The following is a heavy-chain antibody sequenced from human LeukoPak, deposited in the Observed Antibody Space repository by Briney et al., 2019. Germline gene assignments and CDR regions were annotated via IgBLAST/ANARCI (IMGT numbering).Heavy chain of an antibody. V-gene: IGHV3-30*01. Sequence: GRSLSLSCAASGFTFSSYAMHWVRQAPGKGLEWVAVISYDGSNKYYADSVKGRFTISRDNSKNTLYLQMNSLRAEDTAVYYCARPEFSSGYYYFDYWGQGTLVTVSS. CDR3: ARPEFSSGYYYFDY. CDR1: GFTFSSYA. J-gene: IGHJ4*02. CDR2: ISYDGSNK. D-gene: IGHD3-22*01.